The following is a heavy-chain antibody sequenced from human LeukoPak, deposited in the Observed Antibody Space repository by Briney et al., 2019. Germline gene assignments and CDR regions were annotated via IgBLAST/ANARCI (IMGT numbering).Heavy chain of an antibody. CDR1: GGSISSYY. CDR2: IYYSGST. D-gene: IGHD3-22*01. V-gene: IGHV4-59*01. CDR3: AREARPHYYDSSGYYLHSPFDY. J-gene: IGHJ4*02. Sequence: SETLSLTCTVSGGSISSYYWSWIRQPPGKGLEWIGYIYYSGSTNYNPSLKSRVTISVDTSKNQFSLQLISVTAADTAVYYCAREARPHYYDSSGYYLHSPFDYWGQGTLVTVSS.